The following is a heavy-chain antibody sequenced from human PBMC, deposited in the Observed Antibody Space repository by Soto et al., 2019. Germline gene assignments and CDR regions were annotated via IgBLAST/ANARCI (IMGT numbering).Heavy chain of an antibody. V-gene: IGHV1-69*02. Sequence: QVQLVQSGAEVKKPGSSVKVSCKASGGTFSSYISWVRQAPGQGLEWMGRIIPILGIANYAQKFQGKVTITADKSTITAYMELSILRSEDTAVYYCANLATADTLDYWGQGTLVTVS. CDR2: IIPILGIA. CDR3: ANLATADTLDY. D-gene: IGHD6-13*01. J-gene: IGHJ4*02. CDR1: GGTFSSY.